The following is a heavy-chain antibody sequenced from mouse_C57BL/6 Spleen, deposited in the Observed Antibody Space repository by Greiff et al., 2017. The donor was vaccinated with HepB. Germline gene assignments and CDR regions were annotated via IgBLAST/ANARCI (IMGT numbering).Heavy chain of an antibody. D-gene: IGHD1-1*02. Sequence: QVQLKQPGAELVRPGTSVKLSCKASGYTFTSYWMHWVKQRPGQGLEWIGVIDPSDSYTNYNQKFKGKATLTVDTSSSTAYMQLSSLTSEDSAVYYCARKGSQRAYYAMDYWGQGTSVTVSS. CDR3: ARKGSQRAYYAMDY. CDR1: GYTFTSYW. J-gene: IGHJ4*01. CDR2: IDPSDSYT. V-gene: IGHV1-59*01.